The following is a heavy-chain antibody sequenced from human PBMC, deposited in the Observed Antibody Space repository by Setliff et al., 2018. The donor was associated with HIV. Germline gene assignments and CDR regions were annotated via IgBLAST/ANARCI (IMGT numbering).Heavy chain of an antibody. V-gene: IGHV1-8*03. J-gene: IGHJ6*03. CDR2: MNPNSGNT. CDR1: GYTFTSYD. CDR3: ASGRKYLTTVTTSYFYYMDV. Sequence: ASVKVSCKASGYTFTSYDINWVRQATGQGLEWMGWMNPNSGNTGYAQKFQGRVTITRDTSISTAYMELSSLRSGDTAVYYCASGRKYLTTVTTSYFYYMDVWGKGTTVTVSS. D-gene: IGHD4-4*01.